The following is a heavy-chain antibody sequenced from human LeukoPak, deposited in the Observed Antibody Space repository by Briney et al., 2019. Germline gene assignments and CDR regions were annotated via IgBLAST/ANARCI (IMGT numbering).Heavy chain of an antibody. D-gene: IGHD4-17*01. CDR2: ISSGGGGI. CDR3: ARLATLYGDASPSNRATGGFDY. J-gene: IGHJ4*02. CDR1: GFTFSSYE. V-gene: IGHV3-48*03. Sequence: GGSLRLSCAASGFTFSSYEMNWVRQAPGKGLEWVSYISSGGGGIFYADSVKGRFTISRDNAKNSLHLQMNSLRAEDTAVYYCARLATLYGDASPSNRATGGFDYWGQGTLVTVSS.